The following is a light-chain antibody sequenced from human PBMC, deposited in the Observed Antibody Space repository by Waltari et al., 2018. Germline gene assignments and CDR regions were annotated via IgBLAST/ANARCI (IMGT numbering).Light chain of an antibody. Sequence: SYVLTQPPSVSVAPGETASITCGGDNIGSYSVHWYQQKPGPAPVLVICYDSDRPSGIPARFSGSNSGNTATLTITSVEAGDEARYYCQVWHADIDPGVFGTGTEVTVL. CDR1: NIGSYS. V-gene: IGLV3-21*04. CDR2: YDS. CDR3: QVWHADIDPGV. J-gene: IGLJ1*01.